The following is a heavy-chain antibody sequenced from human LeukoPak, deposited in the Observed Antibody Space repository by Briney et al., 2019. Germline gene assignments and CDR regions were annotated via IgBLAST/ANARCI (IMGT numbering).Heavy chain of an antibody. CDR2: ISSSSSYI. CDR3: ARDPAEYNWNYVQTNWFDP. V-gene: IGHV3-21*01. J-gene: IGHJ5*02. D-gene: IGHD1-7*01. CDR1: GFTFSSYS. Sequence: GGSLRLSCAASGFTFSSYSMNWVRQAPGKGLEWVSSISSSSSYIYYADSVKGRFTISRDNAKNSLYLQMNSLRAEDTAVYYCARDPAEYNWNYVQTNWFDPWGQGTLVTVSS.